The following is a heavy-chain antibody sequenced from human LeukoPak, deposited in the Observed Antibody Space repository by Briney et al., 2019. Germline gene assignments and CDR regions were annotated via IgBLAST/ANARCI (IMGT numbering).Heavy chain of an antibody. V-gene: IGHV1-58*02. CDR2: IVVGSGNT. CDR1: GFTFTISA. J-gene: IGHJ4*02. Sequence: SVKVSFKSSGFTFTISAMQWVRQARGQRLEWIGWIVVGSGNTNYAQKLQERVTINRDMCTSTAYMELSSLRSEDTAVYYCAAAVYDSSGYYYEYYFDYWGQGTLVTVSS. CDR3: AAAVYDSSGYYYEYYFDY. D-gene: IGHD3-22*01.